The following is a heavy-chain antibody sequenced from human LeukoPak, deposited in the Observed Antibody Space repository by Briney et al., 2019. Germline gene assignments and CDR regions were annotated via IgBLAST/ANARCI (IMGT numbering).Heavy chain of an antibody. V-gene: IGHV4-34*01. CDR2: INHSGST. CDR3: ARGPGPTGFDP. J-gene: IGHJ5*02. CDR1: GGSFSGYY. Sequence: SEPLSLTCAVYGGSFSGYYWSWIRQPPGKGLEWIGEINHSGSTNYNPSLKSRVTISVDTSKNQFSLKLSSVTAADTAVYYCARGPGPTGFDPWGQGTLVTVSS.